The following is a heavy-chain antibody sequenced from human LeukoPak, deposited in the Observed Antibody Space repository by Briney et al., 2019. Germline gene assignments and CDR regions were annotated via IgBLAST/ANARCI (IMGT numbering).Heavy chain of an antibody. V-gene: IGHV1-2*02. CDR2: IKPNSGDT. D-gene: IGHD2-2*01. CDR3: ARADSVPAGDYHYWYMDV. J-gene: IGHJ6*03. CDR1: GFTLTDY. Sequence: GASAKVSCKASGFTLTDYIHWVRQDPRQGLQWMGWIKPNSGDTDYAQKFQGRVTMTRDTSISTVYMELSSLRSDDTAVYYCARADSVPAGDYHYWYMDVWGKGTAVTVSS.